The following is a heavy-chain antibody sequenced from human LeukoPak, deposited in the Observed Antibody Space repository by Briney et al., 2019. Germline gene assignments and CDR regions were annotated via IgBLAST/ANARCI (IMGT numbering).Heavy chain of an antibody. CDR1: GYTFTGHH. Sequence: ASVKVSCKASGYTFTGHHMHWVRQAPGQGLEWMGWIDPNSGGTNYAQKFQGRVTVTRDTSISTAYMELSRLKSDDTAVYYCAKWRGYSSGWSGPFEDWGQGTLVTVSS. J-gene: IGHJ4*01. CDR2: IDPNSGGT. CDR3: AKWRGYSSGWSGPFED. V-gene: IGHV1-2*02. D-gene: IGHD6-19*01.